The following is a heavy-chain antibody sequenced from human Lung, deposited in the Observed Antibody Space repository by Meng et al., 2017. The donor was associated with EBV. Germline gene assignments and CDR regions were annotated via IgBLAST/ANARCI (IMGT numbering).Heavy chain of an antibody. D-gene: IGHD3-22*01. J-gene: IGHJ4*02. CDR3: ARGDYDDSSGLDY. Sequence: QVQLVHSGSEFQPPGASVKVSCRPSGYTFTSYAINWVRQAPGQGPDWMGWIDPNTGNPTYDQGFTGRFVFSLDTSVSTAYLQISSIKAEDTAVYYCARGDYDDSSGLDYWGQGTLVTVSS. CDR1: GYTFTSYA. CDR2: IDPNTGNP. V-gene: IGHV7-4-1*02.